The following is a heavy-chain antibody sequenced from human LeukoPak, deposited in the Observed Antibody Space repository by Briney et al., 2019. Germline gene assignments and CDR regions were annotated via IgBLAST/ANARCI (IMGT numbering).Heavy chain of an antibody. Sequence: SETLSLTCTVSGGSISSTSYFWGWIRQPPGKGLEWIGSIYSSGITYYNPSLKSRLTMSVDTSNNHFSLKLNSVTAADTAVYYCARLGQYDFWSGPAPLLYYYYYMDVWGKGTTVTVSS. V-gene: IGHV4-39*01. D-gene: IGHD3-3*01. CDR1: GGSISSTSYF. CDR3: ARLGQYDFWSGPAPLLYYYYYMDV. J-gene: IGHJ6*03. CDR2: IYSSGIT.